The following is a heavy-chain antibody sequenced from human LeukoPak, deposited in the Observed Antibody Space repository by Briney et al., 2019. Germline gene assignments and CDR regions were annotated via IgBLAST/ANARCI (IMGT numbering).Heavy chain of an antibody. Sequence: ASVKVSCKASGYTFTGYYMHWVRQAPGQGLEWMGWINPNSGGTNYAQKFQGRVTMTRDTSISTAYMELRSLTSDDTALYYCARDPGYKTLDYWGQGTLVTVSS. V-gene: IGHV1-2*02. CDR2: INPNSGGT. CDR1: GYTFTGYY. J-gene: IGHJ4*02. D-gene: IGHD5-18*01. CDR3: ARDPGYKTLDY.